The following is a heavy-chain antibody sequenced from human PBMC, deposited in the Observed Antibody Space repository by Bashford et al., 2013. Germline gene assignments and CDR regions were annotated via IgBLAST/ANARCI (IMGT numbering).Heavy chain of an antibody. CDR2: IRSKAYGGTT. V-gene: IGHV3-49*04. CDR3: TRALREVGY. CDR1: GFTFGHYT. Sequence: GGSLRLSCIASGFTFGHYTMSWVRPGVQGRGVEWVGFIRSKAYGGTTEYAASVKGRFTISRDDSKSIAYLQMNSLKTEDTAVYYCTRALREVGYWGQGTLVTVSS. J-gene: IGHJ4*02. D-gene: IGHD1-26*01.